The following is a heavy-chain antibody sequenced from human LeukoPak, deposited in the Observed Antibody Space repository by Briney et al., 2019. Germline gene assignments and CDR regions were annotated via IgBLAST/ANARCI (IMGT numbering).Heavy chain of an antibody. CDR2: IKQYGSEK. J-gene: IGHJ3*02. CDR3: ARMYRGAFDI. Sequence: GGSLRLSCAASGFTFSSYWMSWVRQTSGKGLEWVAHIKQYGSEKYFVDSVKGRFTISRDNAKTSLYLQMNSLRAEDTAVYYCARMYRGAFDIWGQGTMVTVSS. D-gene: IGHD1-14*01. V-gene: IGHV3-7*01. CDR1: GFTFSSYW.